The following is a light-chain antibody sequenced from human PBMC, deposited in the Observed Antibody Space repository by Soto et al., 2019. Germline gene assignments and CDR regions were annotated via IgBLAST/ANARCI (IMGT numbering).Light chain of an antibody. CDR3: QQRSNWPRLT. CDR2: DAS. J-gene: IGKJ4*01. CDR1: RSVSSY. V-gene: IGKV3-11*01. Sequence: EIVLTQSPATLSLSPGERATLSCRASRSVSSYLAWYQQKPGQPPRLLIYDASNRATGIPARFSGSGSGTDFTLTISSLEPEDFAVYYCQQRSNWPRLTFGGGTKVEIK.